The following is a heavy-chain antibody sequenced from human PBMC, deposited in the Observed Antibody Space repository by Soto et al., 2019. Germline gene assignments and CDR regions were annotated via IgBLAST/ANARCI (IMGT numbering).Heavy chain of an antibody. J-gene: IGHJ5*02. CDR2: IIPIFGTA. CDR3: ARDRGPSSGYYPYWFDP. Sequence: ASVKVSCKASGGTFSSYAISWVRQAPGEGLEWMGEIIPIFGTANYAQKFQGRVTITADESTSTAYMELSSLRAEDTAVYYCARDRGPSSGYYPYWFDPWGQGTLVTVSS. CDR1: GGTFSSYA. V-gene: IGHV1-69*13. D-gene: IGHD3-22*01.